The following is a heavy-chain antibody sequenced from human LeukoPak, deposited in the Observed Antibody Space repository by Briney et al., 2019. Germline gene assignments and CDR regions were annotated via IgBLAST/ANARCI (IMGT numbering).Heavy chain of an antibody. J-gene: IGHJ4*02. CDR3: ARDGAQGSGSYFDY. CDR2: ISSSSSYI. V-gene: IGHV3-21*01. CDR1: GFTFSSYS. Sequence: GGSLGLSCAASGFTFSSYSMNWVRQAPGKGLEWVSSISSSSSYIYYADSVKGRFTISRDNAKNSLYLQMNSLRAEDTAVHYCARDGAQGSGSYFDYWGQGTLVTVSS. D-gene: IGHD3-10*01.